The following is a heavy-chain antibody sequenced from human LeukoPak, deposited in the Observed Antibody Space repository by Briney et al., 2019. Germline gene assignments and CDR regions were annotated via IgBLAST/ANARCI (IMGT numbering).Heavy chain of an antibody. CDR2: IREERGQE. J-gene: IGHJ5*02. V-gene: IGHV3-7*03. D-gene: IGHD5-18*01. CDR1: RFTVSNHW. CDR3: ASLDTAKQPLANH. Sequence: GGSLGLSCVASRFTVSNHWMSWVRQAPGKGLEWVANIREERGQEYYVDSVKGRFTISKNSAKNSLYLQMNTLRVEDTAMYYCASLDTAKQPLANHWGQGTLVTVSS.